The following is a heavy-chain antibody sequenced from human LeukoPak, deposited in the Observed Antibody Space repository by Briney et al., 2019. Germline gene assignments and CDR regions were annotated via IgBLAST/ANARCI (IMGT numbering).Heavy chain of an antibody. CDR1: GFTFSTYT. V-gene: IGHV3-48*04. J-gene: IGHJ1*01. CDR3: ATYSSSNGREFQY. D-gene: IGHD2-2*01. Sequence: GGSLRLSCAASGFTFSTYTMDWVRQAPGKGLEWVSYISSSSTIYYADSVKGRFTISRDNAKNSLYLQMNSLRAEDTAVYYCATYSSSNGREFQYWGQGTLVTVSS. CDR2: ISSSSTI.